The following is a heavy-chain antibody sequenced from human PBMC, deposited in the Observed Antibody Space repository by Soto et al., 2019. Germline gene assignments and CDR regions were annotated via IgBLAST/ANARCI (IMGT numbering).Heavy chain of an antibody. J-gene: IGHJ6*02. V-gene: IGHV4-34*01. CDR3: ARYDSSGYYWPYYYYGMDV. CDR1: GVSFSDYI. CDR2: INHSGSA. Sequence: PSETLSLTCDVYGVSFSDYIWTWIRQTPGKGLQWIGQINHSGSANYNPSLKSRVTISVHTSSSQFSLELSSVTAADTAVYYCARYDSSGYYWPYYYYGMDVWGQGTTVTVS. D-gene: IGHD3-22*01.